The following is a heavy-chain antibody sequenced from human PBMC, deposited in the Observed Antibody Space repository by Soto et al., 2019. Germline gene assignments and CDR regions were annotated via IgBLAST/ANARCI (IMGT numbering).Heavy chain of an antibody. CDR3: ARDWGSEYYFDY. CDR1: GFTFSSYG. D-gene: IGHD3-10*01. J-gene: IGHJ4*02. CDR2: IWYDGSNK. V-gene: IGHV3-33*01. Sequence: QVQLVESGGGVVQPGRSLRLSCAASGFTFSSYGMHWVRQAPGKGLEWVAVIWYDGSNKYYADSVKGRFTISRDNSKNRLYLQMNSLRAEDTAVYYCARDWGSEYYFDYWGQGTLVTVSS.